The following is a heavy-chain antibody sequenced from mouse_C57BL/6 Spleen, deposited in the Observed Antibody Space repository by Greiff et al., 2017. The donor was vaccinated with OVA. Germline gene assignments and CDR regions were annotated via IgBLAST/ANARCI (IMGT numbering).Heavy chain of an antibody. Sequence: QVTLKVCGPGILQPSQTLSLSCSFSGFSLSTSNMGIGWIRQPSGKGLEWLAHIWWNDAKYYNPSLKSRLTISKDTSNNHVFLKITSLDTADTATYYCAQIPTTVVSYWYFDVWGTGTTVTVSS. D-gene: IGHD1-1*01. CDR1: GFSLSTSNMG. CDR2: IWWNDAK. V-gene: IGHV8-5*01. CDR3: AQIPTTVVSYWYFDV. J-gene: IGHJ1*03.